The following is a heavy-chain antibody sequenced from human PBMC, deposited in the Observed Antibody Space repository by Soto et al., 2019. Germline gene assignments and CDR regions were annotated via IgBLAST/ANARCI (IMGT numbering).Heavy chain of an antibody. CDR2: INSDGSST. CDR1: GFTFSSYL. J-gene: IGHJ4*02. Sequence: EVQLVESGGGLVQPGGSLRLSCAASGFTFSSYLMHWVRQAPGKGLVWVSRINSDGSSTNYADSVKGRFTISRDNAKNTLYLQMNSLSAEDTAVYFCARGYRGSYGNDYWGQGTLVTVSS. CDR3: ARGYRGSYGNDY. D-gene: IGHD1-26*01. V-gene: IGHV3-74*01.